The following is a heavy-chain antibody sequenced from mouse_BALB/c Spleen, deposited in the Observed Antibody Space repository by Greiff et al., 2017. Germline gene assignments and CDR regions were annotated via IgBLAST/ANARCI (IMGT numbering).Heavy chain of an antibody. Sequence: EVHLQQSGPELVKPGASVKMSCTASGYTFTSYAMHWVQQKPGQGLEWIGYINPYNDGTKYNEKFKGKATLTSDKSSSTAYMELSSLTSEDSAVYYCARRLYYYGSSSYYAMDYWGQGTSGTVSS. V-gene: IGHV1-14*01. J-gene: IGHJ4*01. CDR1: GYTFTSYA. CDR3: ARRLYYYGSSSYYAMDY. D-gene: IGHD1-1*01. CDR2: INPYNDGT.